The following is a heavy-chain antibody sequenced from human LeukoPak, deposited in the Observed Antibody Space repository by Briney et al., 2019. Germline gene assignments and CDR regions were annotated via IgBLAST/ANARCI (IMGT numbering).Heavy chain of an antibody. CDR3: ARFGRGEDY. D-gene: IGHD3-10*01. Sequence: SETLSLTCTVSGGSISSYYWSWIRQPPGKGLEWIGYIYDSGSTNYNPSLKSRVTMSVDTSKNQFSLKLSSVTAADTAVYYCARFGRGEDYWGQGTLVTVSS. V-gene: IGHV4-59*13. CDR1: GGSISSYY. J-gene: IGHJ4*02. CDR2: IYDSGST.